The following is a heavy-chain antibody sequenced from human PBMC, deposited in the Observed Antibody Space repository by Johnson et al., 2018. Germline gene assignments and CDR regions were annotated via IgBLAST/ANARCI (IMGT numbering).Heavy chain of an antibody. J-gene: IGHJ6*02. D-gene: IGHD3-10*01. CDR2: ISSRGRPI. Sequence: QVQLVQSGGGLVKPGGSLRLSCAASGFTFSDYYMTWIRPAPGKGLECVSYISSRGRPIFYADSVKGPFTISRDNAKHSLDLQMTSLRPEDTTLYYCVGEAGPGAYYGMDVWGQGTTVTVSS. CDR3: VGEAGPGAYYGMDV. V-gene: IGHV3-11*01. CDR1: GFTFSDYY.